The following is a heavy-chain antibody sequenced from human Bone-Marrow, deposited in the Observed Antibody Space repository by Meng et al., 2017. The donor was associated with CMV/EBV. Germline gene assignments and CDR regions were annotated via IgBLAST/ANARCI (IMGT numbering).Heavy chain of an antibody. CDR1: GVSISSYY. CDR3: ARVEAPGPGGYFDY. V-gene: IGHV4-59*12. Sequence: SETLSLTCTVSGVSISSYYWTWIRQPPGKGLEWIGYIYYRGNTNYNPSLRSRVTISVDTSKNQFSLKLSSVTAADTAVYYCARVEAPGPGGYFDYWGQGTLVTVSS. J-gene: IGHJ4*02. D-gene: IGHD3-10*01. CDR2: IYYRGNT.